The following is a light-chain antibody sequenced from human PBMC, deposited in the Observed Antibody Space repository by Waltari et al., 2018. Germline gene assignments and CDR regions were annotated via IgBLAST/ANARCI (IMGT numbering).Light chain of an antibody. CDR2: WAS. Sequence: DIVMTQSPESLAVSLGERATINCTSSQTVLYRSSNKNYLAWYQVRPGQPPKLLISWASTRQSGVPDRFSGSGSGTDFTLTISSLQAEDVAVYYCQQYYSTPLAFGQGTKVEIK. CDR1: QTVLYRSSNKNY. CDR3: QQYYSTPLA. J-gene: IGKJ1*01. V-gene: IGKV4-1*01.